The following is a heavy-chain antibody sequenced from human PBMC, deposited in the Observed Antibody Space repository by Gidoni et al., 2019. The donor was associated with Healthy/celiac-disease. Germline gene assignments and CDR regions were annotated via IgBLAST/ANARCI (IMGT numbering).Heavy chain of an antibody. CDR2: IDPSDSYT. CDR1: GYSFTSYW. CDR3: ARQVGIVVVTAIQDDY. Sequence: EVQLVQSGAEVKKPGESLRISCKGSGYSFTSYWISWVRQMPGKGLEWMGRIDPSDSYTNYSPSFQGHVTISADKSISTAYLQWSSLKASDTAMYYCARQVGIVVVTAIQDDYWGQGTLVTVSS. V-gene: IGHV5-10-1*03. J-gene: IGHJ4*02. D-gene: IGHD2-21*02.